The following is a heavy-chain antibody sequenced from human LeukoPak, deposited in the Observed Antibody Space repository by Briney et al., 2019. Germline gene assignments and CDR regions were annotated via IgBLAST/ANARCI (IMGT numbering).Heavy chain of an antibody. Sequence: PSETLSLTCTVSGGSISSYYWSWIRQPPGKGLEWIGYIYYSGSTNYNPSLKSRVTISVDTSKNQFPLKLSSVTAADTAVYYCARGYYDFWSGYYNDYWGQGTLVTVSS. CDR1: GGSISSYY. J-gene: IGHJ4*02. D-gene: IGHD3-3*01. CDR2: IYYSGST. CDR3: ARGYYDFWSGYYNDY. V-gene: IGHV4-59*01.